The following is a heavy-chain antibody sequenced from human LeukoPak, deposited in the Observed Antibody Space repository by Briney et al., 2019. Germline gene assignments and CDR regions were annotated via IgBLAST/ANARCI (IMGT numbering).Heavy chain of an antibody. D-gene: IGHD5-12*01. CDR3: ASVDIGEFARFDY. J-gene: IGHJ4*02. Sequence: SETLSLTCAVSGYSISSGYYWGWIRQPPGKGLEWIGSIYHSGSTYYNPSLKSRVTISVDTSKNQFSLKLSSVTAADTAVYYCASVDIGEFARFDYWGQGTLVTVSS. V-gene: IGHV4-38-2*01. CDR2: IYHSGST. CDR1: GYSISSGYY.